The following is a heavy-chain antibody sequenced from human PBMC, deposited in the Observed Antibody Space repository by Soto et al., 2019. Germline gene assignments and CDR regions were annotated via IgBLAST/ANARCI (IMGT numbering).Heavy chain of an antibody. CDR3: ARYRVEAALGTFDQ. CDR1: GYTFSTYP. CDR2: ISTYNGKT. V-gene: IGHV1-18*01. Sequence: QVQLVQSGAEVKKPGASVKVSCKTSGYTFSTYPISWVRQAPGQGLEWVGWISTYNGKTNYGQKFQGRVTITTDTSTSTAYMDLRNLRPDDTAVYYCARYRVEAALGTFDQWGQGTLVTVSS. D-gene: IGHD6-13*01. J-gene: IGHJ4*02.